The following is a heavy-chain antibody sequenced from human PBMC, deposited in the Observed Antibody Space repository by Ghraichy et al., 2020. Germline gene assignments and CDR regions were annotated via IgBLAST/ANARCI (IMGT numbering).Heavy chain of an antibody. CDR1: GFTFNDYT. D-gene: IGHD1/OR15-1a*01. CDR3: ARDHLEHYLDI. J-gene: IGHJ3*02. CDR2: ITWSGSYI. Sequence: LRLSCAASGFTFNDYTMHWVRQAPGKGLEWVSSITWSGSYIFYADSLKGRFTISRDNAKNSVYLQMNSLRAEDTALYYCARDHLEHYLDIWGQGTMVTVS. V-gene: IGHV3-21*01.